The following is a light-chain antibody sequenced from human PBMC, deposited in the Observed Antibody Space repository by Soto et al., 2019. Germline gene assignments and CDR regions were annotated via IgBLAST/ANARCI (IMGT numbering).Light chain of an antibody. J-gene: IGKJ5*01. Sequence: EIVMTQSPATLSVSPGEGATLSCRASQSITHKLAWYQHKPGQAPRLLIYDASTRATGIPARCSGSGSGTDFTLTISSLQSDDFAVYYCQHYHKWPPITFGQGTRLEIK. CDR2: DAS. V-gene: IGKV3-15*01. CDR3: QHYHKWPPIT. CDR1: QSITHK.